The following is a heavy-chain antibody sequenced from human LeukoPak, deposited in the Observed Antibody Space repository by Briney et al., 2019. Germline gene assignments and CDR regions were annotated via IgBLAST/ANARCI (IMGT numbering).Heavy chain of an antibody. CDR3: AGYRSARPSKSRYYFDY. D-gene: IGHD6-6*01. J-gene: IGHJ4*02. CDR1: GGSISSGGYY. V-gene: IGHV4-30-2*01. Sequence: SATLSLTCTVSGGSISSGGYYWSWIRQPPGKGLEWFGYIDHTGTTYYNPSLKTRVTISVDRSKNQFYLKLSSVTAADTTAYFCAGYRSARPSKSRYYFDYWGQGTLVTVSS. CDR2: IDHTGTT.